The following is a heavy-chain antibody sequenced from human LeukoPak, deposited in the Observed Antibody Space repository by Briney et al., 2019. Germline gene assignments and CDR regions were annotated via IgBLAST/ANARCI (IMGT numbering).Heavy chain of an antibody. Sequence: PGGSLRLSCAASGFTFSSYWMSWVRQAPGKGLEWVANIKQDGSEIYYVDSVKGRFTISRDNAKNSLYLQMNSLRAEDTAVYYCARDRTSCCNWFDPWGQGTLVTVSS. CDR3: ARDRTSCCNWFDP. J-gene: IGHJ5*02. CDR1: GFTFSSYW. CDR2: IKQDGSEI. D-gene: IGHD2-2*01. V-gene: IGHV3-7*01.